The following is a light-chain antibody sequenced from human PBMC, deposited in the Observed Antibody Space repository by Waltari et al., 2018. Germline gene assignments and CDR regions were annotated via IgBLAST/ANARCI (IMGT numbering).Light chain of an antibody. CDR2: GVN. CDR1: GSNIGAGYD. Sequence: QSVLTQPPSVSGAPGQRVTISCTGRGSNIGAGYDTHWYPQLPGKAPRLLICGVNTRPLGGPDRFFGSQSGTSASLAITGLQPEDEGDYYCQSFDTSLGVVFGGGTKLTVL. CDR3: QSFDTSLGVV. J-gene: IGLJ2*01. V-gene: IGLV1-40*01.